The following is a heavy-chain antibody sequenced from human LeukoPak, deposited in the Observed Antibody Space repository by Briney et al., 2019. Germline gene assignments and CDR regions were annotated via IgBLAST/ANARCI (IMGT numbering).Heavy chain of an antibody. Sequence: GASVKVSCKVSGYTLTELSMHWVRQAPGKGLEWMGGFDPEDGETIYAQKFQGRVTMTEDTSTDTAYMELSSLRSEDTAVYYCATAALYSSDRIYYFDYWGQGTLVTVSS. D-gene: IGHD3-22*01. CDR2: FDPEDGET. J-gene: IGHJ4*02. V-gene: IGHV1-24*01. CDR3: ATAALYSSDRIYYFDY. CDR1: GYTLTELS.